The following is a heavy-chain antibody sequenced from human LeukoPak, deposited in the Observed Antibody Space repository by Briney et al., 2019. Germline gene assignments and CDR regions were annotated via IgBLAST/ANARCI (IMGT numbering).Heavy chain of an antibody. Sequence: PGGSPRLSCAASGFTFSSYWMHWVRQAPGKGLVWVSRINSDGSSTSYADSVKGRFTISRDNAKNTLYLQMNSLRAEDTAVYYCAGVRGYVWGSYRQGVSWPGDYWGQGTLVTVSS. D-gene: IGHD3-16*02. CDR2: INSDGSST. J-gene: IGHJ4*02. CDR1: GFTFSSYW. CDR3: AGVRGYVWGSYRQGVSWPGDY. V-gene: IGHV3-74*01.